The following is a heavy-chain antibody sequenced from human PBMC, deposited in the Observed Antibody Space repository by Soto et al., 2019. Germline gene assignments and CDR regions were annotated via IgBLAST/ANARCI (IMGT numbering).Heavy chain of an antibody. J-gene: IGHJ4*02. D-gene: IGHD2-15*01. CDR2: INPNGGST. V-gene: IGHV1-46*01. CDR3: ARAGYCSGGTCCHGNCDY. CDR1: GYTFTTYY. Sequence: QVQLVQSGAEVKRPGASVKVSCKASGYTFTTYYMHWVRQAPGQGLERLGIINPNGGSTTYAQKFQGRVNMTSDTSASTVYLELSSLRSEDTAVYYCARAGYCSGGTCCHGNCDYCGQGTLVTVSA.